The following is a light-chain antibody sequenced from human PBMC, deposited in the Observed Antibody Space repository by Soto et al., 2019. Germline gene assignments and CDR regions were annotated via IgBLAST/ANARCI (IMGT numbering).Light chain of an antibody. CDR1: QGIRND. Sequence: GDRVTITCRASQGIRNDLGWYQQKPGKAPKLLIYAASSLQSGVPSRFSGSGSGTDFTLTISFFFSSKRGHTRCRHGFG. V-gene: IGKV1-6*01. CDR2: AAS. J-gene: IGKJ3*01. CDR3: RHG.